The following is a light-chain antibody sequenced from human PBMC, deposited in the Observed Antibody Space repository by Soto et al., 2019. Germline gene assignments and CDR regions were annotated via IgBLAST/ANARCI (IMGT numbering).Light chain of an antibody. CDR2: DAS. CDR1: QSISSW. CDR3: QQYNSYSGYT. J-gene: IGKJ2*01. Sequence: DIQMTQSPSTLSASVGDRVTITCRASQSISSWLAWYQQKPGKAPKLLIYDASSLESGVPSRFSGSGSGTEFTLTTSSLQPDDFATYYCQQYNSYSGYTFGQGTKLEI. V-gene: IGKV1-5*01.